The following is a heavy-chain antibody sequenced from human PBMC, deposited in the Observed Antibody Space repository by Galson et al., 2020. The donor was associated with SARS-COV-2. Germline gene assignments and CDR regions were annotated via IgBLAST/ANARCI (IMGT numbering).Heavy chain of an antibody. CDR2: ISHSGGT. CDR3: ARLHYGEYAPEAFDI. CDR1: GTSISRGSYS. V-gene: IGHV4-30-2*01. Sequence: SETLSLTCAVSGTSISRGSYSWNWIRQPPGKGLEWIGYISHSGGTYYNPSLKSRVTISGDRSKNQFSLRLSSVTAADTAVYYCARLHYGEYAPEAFDIWGPGTRVTV. D-gene: IGHD4-17*01. J-gene: IGHJ3*02.